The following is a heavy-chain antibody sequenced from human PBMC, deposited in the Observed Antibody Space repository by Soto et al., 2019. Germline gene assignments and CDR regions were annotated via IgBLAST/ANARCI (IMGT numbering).Heavy chain of an antibody. V-gene: IGHV4-39*01. Sequence: NPSETLSLTCTVSGGSISSSSYYWGWIRQPPGKGLEWIGSIYYSGSTYYNPSLKSRVTISVDTSKNQFSLKLSSVTAADTAVYYCARHEVTGDYYDSSGFHDYSAQGSLVTGSS. CDR2: IYYSGST. D-gene: IGHD3-22*01. J-gene: IGHJ4*02. CDR3: ARHEVTGDYYDSSGFHDY. CDR1: GGSISSSSYY.